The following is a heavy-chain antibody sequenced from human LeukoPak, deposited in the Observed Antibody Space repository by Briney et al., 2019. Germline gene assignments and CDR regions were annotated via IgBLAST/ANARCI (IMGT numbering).Heavy chain of an antibody. Sequence: GGSLRLSCAASGFTFSSYGMHWVRQAPGKGLEWVAVIWYGGSNKYYADSVKGRFTISRDNSKNTLYLQMNSLRAEDTAVYYCAKDRVDNWNWSGMDVWGKGTTVTVSS. J-gene: IGHJ6*04. CDR3: AKDRVDNWNWSGMDV. V-gene: IGHV3-30*02. D-gene: IGHD1-1*01. CDR1: GFTFSSYG. CDR2: IWYGGSNK.